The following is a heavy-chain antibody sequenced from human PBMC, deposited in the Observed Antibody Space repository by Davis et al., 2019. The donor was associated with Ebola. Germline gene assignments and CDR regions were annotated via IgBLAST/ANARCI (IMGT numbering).Heavy chain of an antibody. CDR3: ARDGRFLEWLLEDYYYGMDV. CDR2: IYYSGST. Sequence: PGGSLRLSCTVSGGSISSYYWSWIRQPPGKGLEWIGYIYYSGSTNYNPSLKSRVTMSVDTSKNQFSLKLSSVTAADTAVYYCARDGRFLEWLLEDYYYGMDVWGQGTTVTVSS. CDR1: GGSISSYY. V-gene: IGHV4-59*12. D-gene: IGHD3-3*01. J-gene: IGHJ6*02.